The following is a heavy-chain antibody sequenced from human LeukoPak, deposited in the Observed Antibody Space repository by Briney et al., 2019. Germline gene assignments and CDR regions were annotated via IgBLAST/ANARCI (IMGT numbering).Heavy chain of an antibody. J-gene: IGHJ4*02. CDR1: GYTFTSYA. Sequence: GASVKVSCKASGYTFTSYAMHWVRQAPGQRLEWMGWINAGNGNTKYSQKFQGRVTITRDTSASTAYMELSSLRSEDTAVHYCARMGGYCSSTSCHGTFDYWGQGTLVTVSS. D-gene: IGHD2-2*01. CDR2: INAGNGNT. CDR3: ARMGGYCSSTSCHGTFDY. V-gene: IGHV1-3*01.